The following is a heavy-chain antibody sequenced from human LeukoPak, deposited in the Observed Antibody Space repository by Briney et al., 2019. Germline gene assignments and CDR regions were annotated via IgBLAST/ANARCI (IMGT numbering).Heavy chain of an antibody. CDR1: GYTLTNFY. D-gene: IGHD3-10*01. CDR3: ARGPRITMVRGGQWYYYMDV. J-gene: IGHJ6*03. CDR2: IIPSDNST. Sequence: GASVKVSCKASGYTLTNFYMHWVRQAPGQGLEWMGLIIPSDNSTTYAQKFQGRAAMTRDMSTSTVYMELTSLRSEDTAVYYCARGPRITMVRGGQWYYYMDVWGKGTTVTISS. V-gene: IGHV1-46*01.